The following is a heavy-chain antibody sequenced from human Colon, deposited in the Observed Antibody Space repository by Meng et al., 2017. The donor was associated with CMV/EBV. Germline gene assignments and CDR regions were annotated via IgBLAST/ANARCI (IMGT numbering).Heavy chain of an antibody. D-gene: IGHD1-20*01. J-gene: IGHJ4*02. CDR2: IRYDGAT. Sequence: AAYGFSVTRSYMTWVRQAPGKGLEWVSFIRYDGATTYTASVQGRFTISRDDSKNTIYLQMNSLRAEDTALYYCAKACRQVNNCYLDSWGQGTLVTVSS. CDR3: AKACRQVNNCYLDS. CDR1: GFSVTRSY. V-gene: IGHV3-53*01.